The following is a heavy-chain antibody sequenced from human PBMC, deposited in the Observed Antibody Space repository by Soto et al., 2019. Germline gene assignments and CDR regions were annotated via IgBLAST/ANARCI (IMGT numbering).Heavy chain of an antibody. D-gene: IGHD3-3*01. CDR2: IYYSGST. CDR1: GGSISSGDYY. Sequence: SETLSLTCTVSGGSISSGDYYWSWIRQPPGKGLEWIGYIYYSGSTYYNPSLKSRVTISVDTSKNQFSLKLSSVTAADTAVYYCARVVMNYDFWSGYSDYWGQGTLVTVSS. V-gene: IGHV4-30-4*01. J-gene: IGHJ4*02. CDR3: ARVVMNYDFWSGYSDY.